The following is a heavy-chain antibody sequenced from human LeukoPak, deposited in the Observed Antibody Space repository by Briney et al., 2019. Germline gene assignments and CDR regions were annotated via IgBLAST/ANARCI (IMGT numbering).Heavy chain of an antibody. Sequence: KSGGSLRLSCAASGFTFSSYSMNWVRQAPGKGLEWVSSISSSSSYIYYADSVKGRFTISIDNAKNSLYLQMNSLRAEDTAVYYCARLLGRWGYYYYYYMDVWGKGTTVTISS. CDR1: GFTFSSYS. J-gene: IGHJ6*03. V-gene: IGHV3-21*01. CDR2: ISSSSSYI. CDR3: ARLLGRWGYYYYYYMDV. D-gene: IGHD4-23*01.